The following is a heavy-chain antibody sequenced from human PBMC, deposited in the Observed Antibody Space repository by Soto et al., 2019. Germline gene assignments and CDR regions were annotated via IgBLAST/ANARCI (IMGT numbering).Heavy chain of an antibody. CDR1: GGTFSNYT. CDR2: IIPILGIA. D-gene: IGHD1-26*01. Sequence: QVQLVQSGAEVKKPGSSVKVSCKASGGTFSNYTISWVRQAPGQGLEWMGRIIPILGIANYAQKFQGRVTITADKSTSTAYMAQSSLRSEDTAVYYCARDRGVVGATGGNWFDPWGQGTLVTASS. V-gene: IGHV1-69*08. CDR3: ARDRGVVGATGGNWFDP. J-gene: IGHJ5*02.